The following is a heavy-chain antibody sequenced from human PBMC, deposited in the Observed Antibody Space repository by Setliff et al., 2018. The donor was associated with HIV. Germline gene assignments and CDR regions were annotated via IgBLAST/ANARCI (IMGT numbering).Heavy chain of an antibody. D-gene: IGHD2-8*01. V-gene: IGHV4-39*07. CDR2: VFSTGSL. J-gene: IGHJ1*01. CDR3: ARDPGWANPEYFQE. Sequence: SETLSLTCSVSGVSISSSRFYWAWIRQSPGKGLEWIGSVFSTGSLYYNPSLRGRVTISVDTSKNQFSLKLSSVTAADTAVYYCARDPGWANPEYFQEWGQGTLVTVSS. CDR1: GVSISSSRFY.